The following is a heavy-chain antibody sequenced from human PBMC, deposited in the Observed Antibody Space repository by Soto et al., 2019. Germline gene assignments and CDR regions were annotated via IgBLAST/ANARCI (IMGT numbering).Heavy chain of an antibody. D-gene: IGHD1-1*01. CDR1: GFTFSSYG. V-gene: IGHV3-30*18. Sequence: PGGSLRLSCAASGFTFSSYGMHWVRQAPGKGLEWVAVISYDGSNKYYADSVKGRFTISRDNSKNTLYLQMNSLRAEDTAVYYCAKGTDYYYYYMDVWGKGTAVTVSS. CDR3: AKGTDYYYYYMDV. CDR2: ISYDGSNK. J-gene: IGHJ6*03.